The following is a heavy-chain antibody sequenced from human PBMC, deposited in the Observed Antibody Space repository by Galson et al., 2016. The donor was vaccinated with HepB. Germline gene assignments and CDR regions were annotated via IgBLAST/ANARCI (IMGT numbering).Heavy chain of an antibody. V-gene: IGHV3-53*01. J-gene: IGHJ6*03. Sequence: SLRLSCAASGFSFSNSGMSWVRQAPGKGLEWVSVIFYGGTTYYADSVEGRFTISRDDSMNTLYLQMNSLTAEDTAVYFCARTSYRECSGTRCVNFRYYYYYMDVWGKGTTVTVSS. CDR3: ARTSYRECSGTRCVNFRYYYYYMDV. CDR2: IFYGGTT. CDR1: GFSFSNSG. D-gene: IGHD2-2*01.